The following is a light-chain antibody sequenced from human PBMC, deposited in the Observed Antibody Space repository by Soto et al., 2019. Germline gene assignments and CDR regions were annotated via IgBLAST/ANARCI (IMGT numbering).Light chain of an antibody. V-gene: IGLV2-14*01. CDR3: SPYTGSSTFV. J-gene: IGLJ1*01. CDR2: DVN. Sequence: TPPAPLSGSPGQSITLSRFGTSSYVGGFDYVSWYQQLPGKAPKLLIYDVNNRPSGVSHRFSGSKSGNTASLTISGLQAEDEADYYCSPYTGSSTFVFGTGTKVTVL. CDR1: SSYVGGFDY.